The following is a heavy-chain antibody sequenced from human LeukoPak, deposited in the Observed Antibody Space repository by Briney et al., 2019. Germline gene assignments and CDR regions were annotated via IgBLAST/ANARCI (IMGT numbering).Heavy chain of an antibody. D-gene: IGHD1-26*01. CDR1: GGSISSGGYY. CDR2: IYHSGST. Sequence: SETLSLTCTVSGGSISSGGYYWSWIRQPPGKGLEWIGYIYHSGSTYYNPSLKSRVTISVDTSKNQFSLKLSSVTAADTAVYYCAREPVGATHFDYWGQGTLVTVSS. J-gene: IGHJ4*02. CDR3: AREPVGATHFDY. V-gene: IGHV4-30-2*05.